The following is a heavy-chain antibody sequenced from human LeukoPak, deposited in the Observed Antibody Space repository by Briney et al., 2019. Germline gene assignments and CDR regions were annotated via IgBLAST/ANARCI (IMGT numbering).Heavy chain of an antibody. CDR1: GYTFTGYY. V-gene: IGHV1-2*02. J-gene: IGHJ6*03. D-gene: IGHD6-19*01. Sequence: GASVKVSCKASGYTFTGYYMHWVRQAPGQGLEWMGWINPNSGGTNYAQKFQGRVTMTRDTSISTAYMEPSRLRSDDTAVYYCARSHSGWYADYYYYMDVWGKGTTVTVSS. CDR3: ARSHSGWYADYYYYMDV. CDR2: INPNSGGT.